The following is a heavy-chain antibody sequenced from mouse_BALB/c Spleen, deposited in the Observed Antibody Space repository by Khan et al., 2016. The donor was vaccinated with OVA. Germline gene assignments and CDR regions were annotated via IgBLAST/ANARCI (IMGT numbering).Heavy chain of an antibody. V-gene: IGHV2-6-1*01. Sequence: QVQLKESGPGLVAPSQSLSITCTISGFSLTNYGVHWVRLPPGKGLEWLVVIWSDGSTTYNSALKSRLSISKENSKSQVFLKMNSLQTDDTAMYYCARQPYYHYYVMDYWGQGTSVTVSS. J-gene: IGHJ4*01. CDR1: GFSLTNYG. D-gene: IGHD2-10*01. CDR3: ARQPYYHYYVMDY. CDR2: IWSDGST.